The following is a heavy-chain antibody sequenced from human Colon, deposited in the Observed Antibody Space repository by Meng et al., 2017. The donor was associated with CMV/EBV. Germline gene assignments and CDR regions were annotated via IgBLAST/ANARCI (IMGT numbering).Heavy chain of an antibody. CDR3: AKDLRPYCSKTACYTPSDF. D-gene: IGHD2-2*02. J-gene: IGHJ4*02. V-gene: IGHV1-18*04. Sequence: ASVKVSCKASGYNFRSYGITWVRQVPGQGLEWLGWIYVYNDDTDYAQKFQDRLTLTTDTSTTTAYMELRSLGPDDTAVYFCAKDLRPYCSKTACYTPSDFWGQGTLVTVSS. CDR1: GYNFRSYG. CDR2: IYVYNDDT.